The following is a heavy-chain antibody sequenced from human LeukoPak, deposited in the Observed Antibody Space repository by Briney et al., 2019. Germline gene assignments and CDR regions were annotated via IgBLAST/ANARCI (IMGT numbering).Heavy chain of an antibody. CDR1: GFTFGDYA. V-gene: IGHV3-49*04. D-gene: IGHD6-19*01. CDR2: IRSKAYGGTT. CDR3: TRDRSSGWYVDYYYYMDV. J-gene: IGHJ6*03. Sequence: GGSLRLSCTASGFTFGDYAMSWVRQAPGKGLEWVGFIRSKAYGGTTEYAASVKGRFTISRDDSKSIAYLQMNSLKTEDTAVYYCTRDRSSGWYVDYYYYMDVWGKGTTVTISS.